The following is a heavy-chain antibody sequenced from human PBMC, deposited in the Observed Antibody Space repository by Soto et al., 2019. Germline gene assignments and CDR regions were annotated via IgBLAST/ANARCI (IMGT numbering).Heavy chain of an antibody. V-gene: IGHV3-23*01. D-gene: IGHD3-22*01. CDR1: GFTFSSYA. J-gene: IGHJ3*02. CDR2: ISGSGGST. CDR3: AKVPSYDSSGLWAFDI. Sequence: PGGSLRLSCAASGFTFSSYAMSWVRQAPGKGLEWVSAISGSGGSTYYADSVKGRFTISRDNSKNTLYLQMNSLRAEDTAVYYCAKVPSYDSSGLWAFDIWGQGTMVTVSS.